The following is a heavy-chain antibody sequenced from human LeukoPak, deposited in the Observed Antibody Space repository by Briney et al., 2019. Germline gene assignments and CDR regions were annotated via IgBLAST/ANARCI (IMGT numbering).Heavy chain of an antibody. D-gene: IGHD1-26*01. CDR3: TTDGVGEEGATYDN. Sequence: GGSLRLSCTVSGFTVSSNSMSWVRQAPGKGLEWVSFIHSDNTHYSDSVKGRFTISRDNAKNSLYLQMNSLKTEDTAVYYCTTDGVGEEGATYDNWGQGTLVSVSS. CDR1: GFTVSSNS. V-gene: IGHV3-53*01. J-gene: IGHJ4*02. CDR2: IHSDNT.